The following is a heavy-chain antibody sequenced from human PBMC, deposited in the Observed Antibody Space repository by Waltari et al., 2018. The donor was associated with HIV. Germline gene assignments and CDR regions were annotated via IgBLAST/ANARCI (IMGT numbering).Heavy chain of an antibody. J-gene: IGHJ3*01. Sequence: QLVQSGGEVKQTGESLKISCKGSGFTFTNYWIAWVRQMPGKGLEWMGMTWPSYSDTKYSPPFQGHVTISADRSTSTAYLQWSSLRASDTAMYYCASPKGGWLFAFDVWGQGTKVTVSS. CDR2: TWPSYSDT. D-gene: IGHD6-19*01. CDR3: ASPKGGWLFAFDV. CDR1: GFTFTNYW. V-gene: IGHV5-51*01.